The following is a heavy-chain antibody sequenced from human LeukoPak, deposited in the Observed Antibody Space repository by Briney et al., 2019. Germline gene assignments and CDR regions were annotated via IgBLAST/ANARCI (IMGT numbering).Heavy chain of an antibody. CDR1: GYSISSGYY. Sequence: SETLSLTCTVSGYSISSGYYWGWIRQPPGKGLEWIGSIYHSGSTYYNPSLKSRVTISVDTSKNQFSLKLSSVTAADTAVYYCASKMPPYSSGWYGGYFDYWGQGTLVTVSS. J-gene: IGHJ4*02. CDR2: IYHSGST. CDR3: ASKMPPYSSGWYGGYFDY. D-gene: IGHD6-19*01. V-gene: IGHV4-38-2*02.